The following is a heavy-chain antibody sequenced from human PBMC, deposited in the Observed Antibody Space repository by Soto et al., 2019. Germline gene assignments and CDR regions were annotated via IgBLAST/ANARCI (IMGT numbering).Heavy chain of an antibody. Sequence: QVQLQESGPGLVKPSQTLSLTCTVSGGSISSGDYYWSWIRQPPGKGLEWLGYIYYSGSTYYNPSLKGRVTISVDTSKNQFSRKLSSVTAADTAVYYCARVAIYCGGDCYSESHAFDIWGQGTMVTVSS. CDR1: GGSISSGDYY. CDR3: ARVAIYCGGDCYSESHAFDI. CDR2: IYYSGST. J-gene: IGHJ3*02. V-gene: IGHV4-30-4*01. D-gene: IGHD2-21*02.